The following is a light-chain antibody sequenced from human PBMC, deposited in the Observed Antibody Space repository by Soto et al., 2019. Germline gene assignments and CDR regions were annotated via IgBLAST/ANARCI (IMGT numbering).Light chain of an antibody. J-gene: IGLJ2*01. CDR2: RNN. Sequence: QSVLTQPPSASGTPGQRVTISCSGSSSNIGSNYVYWYQQLPGTAPKLLIYRNNQRPSGVPDRFSGSKSGTSASLAISGLRSEDEADYYCAAWDDSLRGVFGGGTQRPS. V-gene: IGLV1-47*01. CDR1: SSNIGSNY. CDR3: AAWDDSLRGV.